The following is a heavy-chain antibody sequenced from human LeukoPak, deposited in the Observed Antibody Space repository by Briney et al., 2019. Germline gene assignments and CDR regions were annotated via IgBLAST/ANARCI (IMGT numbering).Heavy chain of an antibody. CDR1: GYTFTGYY. D-gene: IGHD3-22*01. CDR2: INPNSGGT. V-gene: IGHV1-2*02. J-gene: IGHJ4*02. Sequence: ASVTVSCKASGYTFTGYYMHWVRQAPGQGLEWMGWINPNSGGTNYAQKFQGRVTMTRDTSISTAYMELSRLRSDDTAVYYCARDIRDGYYYFDYWGQGTLVTVSS. CDR3: ARDIRDGYYYFDY.